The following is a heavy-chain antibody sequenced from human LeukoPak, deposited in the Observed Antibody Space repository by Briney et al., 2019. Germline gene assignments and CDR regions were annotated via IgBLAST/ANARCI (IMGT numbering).Heavy chain of an antibody. CDR1: GYTFTSYG. CDR2: INPNSGGT. CDR3: ARGGVLRYFDWLLPFDY. Sequence: ASVKVSCKASGYTFTSYGISWVRQAPGQGLEWMGWINPNSGGTNYAQKFQGRVTMTRDTSISTAYMELSRLRSDDTAVYYCARGGVLRYFDWLLPFDYWGQGTLVTVSS. V-gene: IGHV1-2*02. D-gene: IGHD3-9*01. J-gene: IGHJ4*02.